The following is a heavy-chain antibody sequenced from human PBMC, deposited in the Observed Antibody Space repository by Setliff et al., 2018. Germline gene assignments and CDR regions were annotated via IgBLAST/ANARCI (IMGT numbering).Heavy chain of an antibody. V-gene: IGHV4-30-2*01. CDR3: AGEGHGSGLTWFDP. CDR2: IYHSGST. J-gene: IGHJ5*02. Sequence: SETLSLTCAVSGGSISSGGYSWSWIRQPPGKGLEWVGYIYHSGSTYYNPSLKSRVTISVDRSKNQFSLKLSSVTAADTARYYCAGEGHGSGLTWFDPWGQGTLVTVSS. CDR1: GGSISSGGYS. D-gene: IGHD3-10*01.